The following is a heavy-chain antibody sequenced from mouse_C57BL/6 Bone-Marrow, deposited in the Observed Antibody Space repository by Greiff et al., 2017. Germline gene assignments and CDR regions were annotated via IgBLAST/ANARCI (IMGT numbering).Heavy chain of an antibody. CDR2: IYPRSGNT. Sequence: QVQLQQSGAELARPGASVKLSCKASGYTFTSYVISWVKQSTGQGLEWIGEIYPRSGNTYYNEKFKGKATLTADKSSSPAYMELRSLTSEDSAVYFCARGGQLRPYYFDYWGQGTTLTVSS. D-gene: IGHD3-2*02. CDR1: GYTFTSYV. CDR3: ARGGQLRPYYFDY. V-gene: IGHV1-81*01. J-gene: IGHJ2*01.